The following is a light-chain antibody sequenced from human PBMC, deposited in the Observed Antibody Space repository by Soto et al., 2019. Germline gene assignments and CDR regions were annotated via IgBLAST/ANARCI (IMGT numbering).Light chain of an antibody. Sequence: EIVMTQSPATLSVSPGERATLSCRASQSVSYNLAWYQHNPGQAPRLLIFGASTRATGIPARFSGSGSGTEFILTISSLQSEDFAVYYCQQYNNYVTFGQGTRLEIK. CDR3: QQYNNYVT. V-gene: IGKV3-15*01. CDR1: QSVSYN. J-gene: IGKJ5*01. CDR2: GAS.